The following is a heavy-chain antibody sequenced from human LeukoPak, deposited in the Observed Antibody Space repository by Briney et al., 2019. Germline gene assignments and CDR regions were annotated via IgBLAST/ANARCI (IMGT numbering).Heavy chain of an antibody. J-gene: IGHJ6*03. D-gene: IGHD6-19*01. CDR3: ARGEGTLAGRRWRYYFYYYMDV. CDR1: GGSFSDYY. Sequence: SETLSLTCVVYGGSFSDYYWSWVRQPPGKGLEWIGEINHSGTTKYNPSLKSRVTISIHTSNNQFSLNLNSVTAADTAVYFCARGEGTLAGRRWRYYFYYYMDVWGKGTTVTVSS. CDR2: INHSGTT. V-gene: IGHV4-34*01.